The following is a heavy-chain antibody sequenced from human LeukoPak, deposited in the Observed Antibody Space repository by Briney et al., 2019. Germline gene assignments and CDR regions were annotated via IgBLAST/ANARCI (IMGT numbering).Heavy chain of an antibody. J-gene: IGHJ4*02. V-gene: IGHV4-34*01. CDR3: ARTSRRYCSSTSCWFDY. CDR2: INHSGST. D-gene: IGHD2-2*01. CDR1: GGSFSGYY. Sequence: SETLSLTCAVYGGSFSGYYWSWIRQPPGKGLEWIGEINHSGSTNYNPSLKSRVTISVDTSKNQFSLKLSSVTAADTAVYYCARTSRRYCSSTSCWFDYWGQGTLVTVSS.